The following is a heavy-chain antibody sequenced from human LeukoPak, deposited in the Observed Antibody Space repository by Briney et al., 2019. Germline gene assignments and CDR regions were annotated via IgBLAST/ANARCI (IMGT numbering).Heavy chain of an antibody. V-gene: IGHV4-30-4*07. J-gene: IGHJ5*02. CDR1: GGSISSGGYS. D-gene: IGHD2-15*01. CDR2: IYYSGST. Sequence: SQTLSLTCAVSGGSISSGGYSWSWIRQPPGKGLEWIGYIYYSGSTYYNPSLKSRVIISVDTSKNQFSLKLNSVTAADTAVYYCARVDGSCSGGSCPSGNWFDPWGQGTLVTVSS. CDR3: ARVDGSCSGGSCPSGNWFDP.